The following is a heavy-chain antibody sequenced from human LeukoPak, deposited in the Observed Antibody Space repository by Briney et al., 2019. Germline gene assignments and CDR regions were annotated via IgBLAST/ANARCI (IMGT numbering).Heavy chain of an antibody. V-gene: IGHV1-18*01. D-gene: IGHD3-22*01. J-gene: IGHJ4*02. CDR1: GYTLTSYG. Sequence: GASVKVSCKASGYTLTSYGISWVRQAPGQGLEWMGWISAYNGNTNYAQKLQGRVTMTTDTSTSTAYMELRSLRSDDTAVYYCARDHGGGPSGYGINYSGIDYWGQGTLVTVSS. CDR3: ARDHGGGPSGYGINYSGIDY. CDR2: ISAYNGNT.